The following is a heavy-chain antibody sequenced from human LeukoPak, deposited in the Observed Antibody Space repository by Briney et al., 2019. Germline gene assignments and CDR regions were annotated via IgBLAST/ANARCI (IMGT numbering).Heavy chain of an antibody. CDR1: GYSISSGYY. Sequence: SETLSLTCTVSGYSISSGYYWGWIRQPPGKGLEWIGSIYHSGSTYYNPSLKSRVTISVDTSKNQFSLKLSSVTAADTAVYYCARSGPYCSGGSCYSAEYYFDYWGQGTLVTVSS. D-gene: IGHD2-15*01. CDR2: IYHSGST. CDR3: ARSGPYCSGGSCYSAEYYFDY. J-gene: IGHJ4*02. V-gene: IGHV4-38-2*02.